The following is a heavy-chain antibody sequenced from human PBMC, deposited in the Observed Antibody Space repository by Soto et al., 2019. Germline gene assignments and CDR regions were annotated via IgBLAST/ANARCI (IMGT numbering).Heavy chain of an antibody. CDR1: GFTFRSYV. Sequence: QVQLVESGGGVVQPGTSLRLSCVGSGFTFRSYVIHWVRRAPGKGLEWVALTSYDGSGKYYGDSVRGRFTISRDNSRNTVDLQMDSLRLEDTALYYCARWGTTGGLDVWGQGTLVSVSS. J-gene: IGHJ1*01. V-gene: IGHV3-30*19. CDR2: TSYDGSGK. CDR3: ARWGTTGGLDV. D-gene: IGHD3-16*01.